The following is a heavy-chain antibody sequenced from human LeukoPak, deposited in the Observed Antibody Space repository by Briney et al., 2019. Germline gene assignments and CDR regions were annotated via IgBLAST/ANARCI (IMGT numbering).Heavy chain of an antibody. CDR1: GFSFSNYW. D-gene: IGHD1-26*01. CDR2: IKQDESEK. CDR3: ARLVGDVTTWDC. Sequence: GGSLRLSCAASGFSFSNYWMSWVRQAPGKGLEWVASIKQDESEKYYVDSVKGRFTTSRDNAKSSLYLQMNALRGEDTAVYYCARLVGDVTTWDCWGQGTLVTVSS. V-gene: IGHV3-7*03. J-gene: IGHJ4*02.